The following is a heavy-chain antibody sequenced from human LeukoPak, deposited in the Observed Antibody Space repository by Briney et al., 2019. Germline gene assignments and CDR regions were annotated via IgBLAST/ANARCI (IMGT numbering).Heavy chain of an antibody. Sequence: GGSLRLSCAASGFTFSYYAMSWVRQAPGKGLEWVSTITGSGGAWLSSFTGAGSSRFYEDSVKGRFTISRDNAKTSLFLQLNSLRAGDTAVYYCVRHRGAWTVHDAFAMWGQGTMVTVAS. CDR3: VRHRGAWTVHDAFAM. CDR1: GFTFSYYA. D-gene: IGHD4-11*01. V-gene: IGHV3-23*01. CDR2: ITGSGGAWLSSFTGAGSSR. J-gene: IGHJ3*02.